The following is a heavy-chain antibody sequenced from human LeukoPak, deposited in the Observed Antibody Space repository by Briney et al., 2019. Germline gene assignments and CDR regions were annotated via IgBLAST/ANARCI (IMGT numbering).Heavy chain of an antibody. Sequence: PGGSLRLSCAASGFTFSSYGMSWVRQAPGKGLEWVSYISSSGSTIYYADSVKGRFTISRDNAKNSLYLQMNSLRAEDTAVYYCARDNSYGEGRGVQPDLFDYWGQGTLVTVSS. J-gene: IGHJ4*02. CDR3: ARDNSYGEGRGVQPDLFDY. CDR2: ISSSGSTI. CDR1: GFTFSSYG. D-gene: IGHD4-17*01. V-gene: IGHV3-48*04.